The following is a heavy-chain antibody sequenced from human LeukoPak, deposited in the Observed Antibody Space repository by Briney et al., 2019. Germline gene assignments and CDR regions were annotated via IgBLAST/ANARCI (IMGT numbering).Heavy chain of an antibody. V-gene: IGHV3-74*01. J-gene: IGHJ4*02. CDR3: VTSGWSRGSY. D-gene: IGHD6-19*01. CDR2: INSDGTST. Sequence: PGGSLRLSCAVSGFTFSSDWMHWVRQAPGKGLMWVSRINSDGTSTGYADSVKGRFPISRDNAKNRLYLQMNSLGAEDTAVYYCVTSGWSRGSYWGQGTLVTVSS. CDR1: GFTFSSDW.